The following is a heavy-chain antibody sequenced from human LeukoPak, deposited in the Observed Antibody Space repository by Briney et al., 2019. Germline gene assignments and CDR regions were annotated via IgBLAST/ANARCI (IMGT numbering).Heavy chain of an antibody. J-gene: IGHJ4*02. CDR2: IYYSGST. V-gene: IGHV4-39*01. Sequence: PSETLSLTCAVSGYSISSSYYWGWIRQPPGKGLEWIGSIYYSGSTYYNPSLKSRVTISVDTSKNQFSLKLSSVTAADTAVYYCARRRCSSTSCSDYWGQGTLVTVSS. CDR1: GYSISSSYY. CDR3: ARRRCSSTSCSDY. D-gene: IGHD2-2*01.